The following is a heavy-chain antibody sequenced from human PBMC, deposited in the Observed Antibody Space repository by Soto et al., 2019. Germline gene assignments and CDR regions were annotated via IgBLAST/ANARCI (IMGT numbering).Heavy chain of an antibody. Sequence: VASVKVSCKVSGYTLTELSMHWVRQAPGKGLEWMGGFDPEDGETIYAQKFQGRVTMTEDTSTDTAYMELSSLRSEDTAVYYCATDYRYCSGGSCAIPTYDAFDIWGQGTMVTVSS. CDR1: GYTLTELS. J-gene: IGHJ3*02. CDR3: ATDYRYCSGGSCAIPTYDAFDI. D-gene: IGHD2-15*01. V-gene: IGHV1-24*01. CDR2: FDPEDGET.